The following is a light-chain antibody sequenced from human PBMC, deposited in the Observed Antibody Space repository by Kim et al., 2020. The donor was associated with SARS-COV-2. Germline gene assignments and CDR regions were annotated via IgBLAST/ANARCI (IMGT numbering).Light chain of an antibody. Sequence: LAPGERATRSCRASQSVSSYLAWYQQKPGQAPRLLIYDASNRATGIPARCSGSGSGTDFTLTISSLEPEDFAVYYCQQRSNWPPYTFGQGTKLEI. CDR3: QQRSNWPPYT. CDR2: DAS. J-gene: IGKJ2*01. V-gene: IGKV3-11*01. CDR1: QSVSSY.